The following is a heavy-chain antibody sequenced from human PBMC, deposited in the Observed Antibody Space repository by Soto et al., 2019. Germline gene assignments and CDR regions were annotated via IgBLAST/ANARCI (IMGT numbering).Heavy chain of an antibody. CDR3: ARERSRYDRSGYYRPDY. CDR1: GDTFSSYA. D-gene: IGHD3-22*01. V-gene: IGHV1-69*06. J-gene: IGHJ4*02. CDR2: IIPILGTP. Sequence: QVQLVQSGAEVKKPGSSVKVSCKASGDTFSSYAISWVRQAPGQGLEWMGGIIPILGTPNYAQKFQGRVTINADKSTSTAYMELSSLRSEDTAVYYCARERSRYDRSGYYRPDYWGQGTLVTVSS.